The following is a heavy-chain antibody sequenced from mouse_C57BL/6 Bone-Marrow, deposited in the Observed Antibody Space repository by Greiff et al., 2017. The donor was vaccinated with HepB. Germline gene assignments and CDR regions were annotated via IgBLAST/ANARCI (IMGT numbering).Heavy chain of an antibody. CDR1: GYTFTSYW. Sequence: QVQLQQPGPELVKPGASVKLSCKAFGYTFTSYWIHWVKQRPGQGLEWIGNINPSNGGTNYNEKFKSKATLTVDKSSSTAYMQLSSLTSEDAAVYYYARDYYGNRPPVAYWGQGTLVTVSA. CDR3: ARDYYGNRPPVAY. D-gene: IGHD1-1*01. V-gene: IGHV1-53*01. CDR2: INPSNGGT. J-gene: IGHJ3*01.